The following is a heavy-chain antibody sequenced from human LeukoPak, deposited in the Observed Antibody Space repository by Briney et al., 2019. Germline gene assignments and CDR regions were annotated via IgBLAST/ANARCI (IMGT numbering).Heavy chain of an antibody. D-gene: IGHD3-10*01. V-gene: IGHV3-48*03. J-gene: IGHJ4*02. CDR3: ARGLPIMVRGVIILGY. CDR2: ISSSGSTI. CDR1: EFTFSSYE. Sequence: GGSLRLSCAASEFTFSSYEMDWVRQAPGKGLEWVSYISSSGSTILYADSVKGRFSISRDNAKNSLFLQMNSLRSEDTAVYYCARGLPIMVRGVIILGYWDQGTLVTVSS.